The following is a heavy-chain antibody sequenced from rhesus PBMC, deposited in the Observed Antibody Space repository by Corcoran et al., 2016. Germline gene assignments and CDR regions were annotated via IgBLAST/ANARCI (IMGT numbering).Heavy chain of an antibody. J-gene: IGHJ4*01. Sequence: EVQLVESGGGLVQPGGSRRVSWAASGLTFRDYAMDGVRQAPGKGLEWVGFIRSKAYGGTAENAASVKGRFTISRDDSKNTAYLQMSSPKTEDTAVYYCTRQLQFWGQGVLVTVSS. CDR2: IRSKAYGGTA. CDR3: TRQLQF. CDR1: GLTFRDYA. D-gene: IGHD5-12*01. V-gene: IGHV3-153D*01.